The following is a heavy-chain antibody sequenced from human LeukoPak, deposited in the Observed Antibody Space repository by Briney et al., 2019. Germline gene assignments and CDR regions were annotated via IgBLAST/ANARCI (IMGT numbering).Heavy chain of an antibody. Sequence: SETLSLTCTVSGGSISSYYWSWIRQPPGKGLEWIGYIYYSGTTNYNPSLKSQVTISVDTSKNQFSLKLSSVTAADTAVYYCARGVYIAAAQYGYWGQGTLVTVSS. CDR3: ARGVYIAAAQYGY. D-gene: IGHD6-13*01. J-gene: IGHJ4*02. V-gene: IGHV4-59*01. CDR1: GGSISSYY. CDR2: IYYSGTT.